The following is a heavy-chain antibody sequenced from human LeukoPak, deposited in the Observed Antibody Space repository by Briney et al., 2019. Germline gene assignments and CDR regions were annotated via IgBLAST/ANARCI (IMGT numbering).Heavy chain of an antibody. Sequence: SVKVSCKASGGTFSSYAISWVRQAPGQGLEWMGRIIPIFGTANYAQKFQGRVTITTDESTSTAYMELSSLRPEDTAVYYCAREGDGYNLETAFDYWGQGTLVTVSS. J-gene: IGHJ4*02. V-gene: IGHV1-69*05. D-gene: IGHD5-24*01. CDR2: IIPIFGTA. CDR1: GGTFSSYA. CDR3: AREGDGYNLETAFDY.